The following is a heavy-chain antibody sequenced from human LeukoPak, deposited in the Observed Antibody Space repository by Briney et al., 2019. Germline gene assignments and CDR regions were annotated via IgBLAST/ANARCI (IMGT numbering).Heavy chain of an antibody. V-gene: IGHV4-39*07. D-gene: IGHD3-3*01. J-gene: IGHJ4*02. CDR1: GGSISSSSYY. Sequence: SETLSLTCTVSGGSISSSSYYWGWIRQPPGKGLEWIGSIYYSGSTYYNPSLKSRVTISVDTSKNQFSLKLSSVTAADTAVYYCARDLLPRGLEYYFDYWGQGTLVTVSS. CDR3: ARDLLPRGLEYYFDY. CDR2: IYYSGST.